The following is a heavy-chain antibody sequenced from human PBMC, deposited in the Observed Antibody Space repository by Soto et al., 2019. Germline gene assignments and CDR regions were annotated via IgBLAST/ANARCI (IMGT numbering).Heavy chain of an antibody. CDR2: IIPILGIA. J-gene: IGHJ4*02. CDR1: GGTFSSYT. Sequence: QVQLVQSGAEVKKPGSSVKVCCKASGGTFSSYTISWVRQAPGQGLEWMGRIIPILGIANYAQKFQGRVTITADKSTSTAYMELSSLRSEDTAVYYYARDVTGYCSGGSCYSWGQGTLVTVSS. V-gene: IGHV1-69*08. D-gene: IGHD2-15*01. CDR3: ARDVTGYCSGGSCYS.